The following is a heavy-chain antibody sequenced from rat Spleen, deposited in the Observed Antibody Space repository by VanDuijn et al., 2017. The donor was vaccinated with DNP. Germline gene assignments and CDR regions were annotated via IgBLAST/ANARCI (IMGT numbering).Heavy chain of an antibody. CDR1: GFIFSTYG. CDR3: ATREHTTG. Sequence: EVQLVESGGGLVQPGRSLKLSCAASGFIFSTYGMAWVRQAPTKGLEWVASITTSGDSIYSPDSVKGRFTISRDNAKSTLYLQMDSLRSEDTATYYCATREHTTGWGQGVMVTVSS. V-gene: IGHV5S13*01. J-gene: IGHJ2*01. CDR2: ITTSGDSI. D-gene: IGHD1-9*01.